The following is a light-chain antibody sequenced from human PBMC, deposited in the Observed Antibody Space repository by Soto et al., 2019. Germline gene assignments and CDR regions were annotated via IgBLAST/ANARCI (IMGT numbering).Light chain of an antibody. Sequence: EIVLTQSPGTLSLSPGERATLSCRASQSIHSNYLAWYQHGPGQAPRLLIYGASSRATGIPDRFNGSGSGTDFTLTISRLEPDDFAVYYCQQYASLRTFGPGTKVDFK. CDR2: GAS. V-gene: IGKV3-20*01. CDR1: QSIHSNY. J-gene: IGKJ3*01. CDR3: QQYASLRT.